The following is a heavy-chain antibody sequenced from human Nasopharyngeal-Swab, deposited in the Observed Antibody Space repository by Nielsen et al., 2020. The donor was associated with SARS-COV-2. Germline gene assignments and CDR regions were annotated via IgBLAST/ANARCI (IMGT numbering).Heavy chain of an antibody. CDR2: ISGSGGST. CDR3: AKNAYYDFWSYGTY. Sequence: SCAASGFTFSSYAMSWVRQAPGKGLEWVSAISGSGGSTYYADSVKGRFTISRDNSKNTLYLQMNSLRAEDTAVYYCAKNAYYDFWSYGTYWGQGTLVTVSS. J-gene: IGHJ4*02. D-gene: IGHD3-3*01. CDR1: GFTFSSYA. V-gene: IGHV3-23*01.